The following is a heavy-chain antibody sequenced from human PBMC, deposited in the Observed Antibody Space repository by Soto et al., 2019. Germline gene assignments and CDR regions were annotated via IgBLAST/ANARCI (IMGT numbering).Heavy chain of an antibody. J-gene: IGHJ3*02. Sequence: PSDTLSLTCTVSGGSISSSSYYWGWIRQPPGKGLEWIGSIYYSGSTYYNPSLKSRVTISVDTSKNQCSLKLSSVTAADTAVYYCARFGMARGILAAAGTGAFDIWGQGTMVTVSS. D-gene: IGHD6-13*01. V-gene: IGHV4-39*07. CDR2: IYYSGST. CDR3: ARFGMARGILAAAGTGAFDI. CDR1: GGSISSSSYY.